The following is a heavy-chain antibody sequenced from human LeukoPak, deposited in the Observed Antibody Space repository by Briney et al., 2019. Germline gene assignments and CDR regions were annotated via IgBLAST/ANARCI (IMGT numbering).Heavy chain of an antibody. CDR2: INHSGST. J-gene: IGHJ5*02. CDR1: GGSFSGYY. CDR3: AGRGSSGWYSGPRNWFDP. D-gene: IGHD6-19*01. V-gene: IGHV4-34*01. Sequence: QTSETLSLTCAVYGGSFSGYYWSWIRQPPGKGLEWMGEINHSGSTNYNPSLKSRVTISVDTSKNQFSLKLSSVTAADTAVYYCAGRGSSGWYSGPRNWFDPWGQGTLVTVSS.